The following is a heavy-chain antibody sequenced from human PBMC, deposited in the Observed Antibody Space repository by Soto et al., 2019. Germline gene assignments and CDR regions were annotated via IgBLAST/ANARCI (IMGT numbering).Heavy chain of an antibody. J-gene: IGHJ4*02. CDR2: ISSSSSTI. Sequence: EVQLVESGGGLVQPGGSLRLSCAASGFTFSSYSMNWVRQAPGKGVEWVSYISSSSSTIYYADSVKGRFTISRDNAKNSLYLQMNSLRTEDTAVYYCARDREADFDYWGQRTLVTVSS. V-gene: IGHV3-48*01. CDR3: ARDREADFDY. CDR1: GFTFSSYS.